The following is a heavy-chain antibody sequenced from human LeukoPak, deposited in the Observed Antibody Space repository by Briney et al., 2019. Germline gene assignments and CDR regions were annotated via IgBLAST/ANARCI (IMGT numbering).Heavy chain of an antibody. Sequence: GGSLSLSGAASEFIFGNYAMSGVGRPPGKGPGWASGISGGGGGTYYADSVKGRFTISRANSKNTLYLQMKSLRVDDTAVYYCAKSVEHSNYRKFHDWGQGTLVTVSS. CDR1: EFIFGNYA. V-gene: IGHV3-23*01. CDR2: ISGGGGGT. D-gene: IGHD4-11*01. J-gene: IGHJ4*02. CDR3: AKSVEHSNYRKFHD.